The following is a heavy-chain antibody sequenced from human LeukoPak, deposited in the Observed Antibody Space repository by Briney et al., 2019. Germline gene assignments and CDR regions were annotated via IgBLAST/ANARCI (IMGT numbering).Heavy chain of an antibody. V-gene: IGHV1-24*01. CDR3: ATNRQIMILGVVIMPAFDI. D-gene: IGHD3-3*01. J-gene: IGHJ3*02. CDR2: FDVEDGEI. Sequence: GASVKVSCKVSVYTLTQLSVHWVRQAPGKGLEWMGGFDVEDGEIIYAQKFQGRVTMTEDTATDTAYMELSSLRSEDTAVYYCATNRQIMILGVVIMPAFDIWGQGTMVTVSS. CDR1: VYTLTQLS.